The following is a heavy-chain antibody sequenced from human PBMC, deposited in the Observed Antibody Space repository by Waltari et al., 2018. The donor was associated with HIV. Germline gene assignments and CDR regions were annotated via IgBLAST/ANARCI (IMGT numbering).Heavy chain of an antibody. V-gene: IGHV7-4-1*02. CDR3: ARSTGRSLDY. CDR2: INPKTGNP. J-gene: IGHJ4*02. CDR1: GYTHSNYP. D-gene: IGHD1-1*01. Sequence: QVQLVQSGSDLKKPGASVKVSYKASGYTHSNYPMNLVRQAPGQGLEWVGWINPKTGNPTYAQGFTGRFVFSLDTSVSTAYLQISSLKTEDTAVYYCARSTGRSLDYWGQGTLVTVSS.